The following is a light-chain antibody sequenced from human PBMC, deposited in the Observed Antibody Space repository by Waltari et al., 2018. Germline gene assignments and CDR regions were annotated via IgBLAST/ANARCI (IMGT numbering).Light chain of an antibody. CDR2: QDT. Sequence: SYELTQPPSVSVSPGQTASITCSGDKLGDKYVCWYQQKPGQSPVLVIYQDTKRPAGILGRFSGSNSGNTATLTISGTQAMDEADYYCQAWDSSAVVFGGGTKLTVL. V-gene: IGLV3-1*01. CDR1: KLGDKY. J-gene: IGLJ2*01. CDR3: QAWDSSAVV.